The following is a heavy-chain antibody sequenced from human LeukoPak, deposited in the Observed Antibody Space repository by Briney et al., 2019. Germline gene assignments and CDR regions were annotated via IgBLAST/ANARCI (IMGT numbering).Heavy chain of an antibody. J-gene: IGHJ3*02. CDR3: ARDSARGYSYGYNAFDI. CDR2: ITAGNGNT. D-gene: IGHD5-18*01. CDR1: GYNFRNYG. Sequence: ASVKVSCKASGYNFRNYGIGWVRQAPRQGLEWMGWITAGNGNTNYAQRVQGRVTMTTDTSTSTAYMELRSLRSDDTAVYFCARDSARGYSYGYNAFDIWGQGTMVTVSS. V-gene: IGHV1-18*01.